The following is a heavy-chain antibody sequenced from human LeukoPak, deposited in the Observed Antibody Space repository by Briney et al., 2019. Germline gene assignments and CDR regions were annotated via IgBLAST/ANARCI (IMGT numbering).Heavy chain of an antibody. CDR1: GGSLSSGDYY. Sequence: SQTLSLTCTVSGGSLSSGDYYWSWIRQPPGKGLEWIGYIYYSGSTYYNPSLKSRVTISVDTSKNQFSLKLSSVTAADTAVYYCARSLITIFGVVPYYFDYWGQGTLVTVSS. J-gene: IGHJ4*02. V-gene: IGHV4-30-4*08. D-gene: IGHD3-3*01. CDR2: IYYSGST. CDR3: ARSLITIFGVVPYYFDY.